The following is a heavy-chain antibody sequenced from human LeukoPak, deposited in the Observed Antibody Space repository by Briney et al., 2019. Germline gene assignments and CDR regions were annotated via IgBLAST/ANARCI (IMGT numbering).Heavy chain of an antibody. CDR3: ARVQTVAAAGNYYMDV. D-gene: IGHD6-13*01. CDR2: IKEDGSEK. Sequence: GGSLRLSCAATGFTFSSYWMSWVRQAPGKGLEWVANIKEDGSEKYYVDSVKGRFTISRDNAKNSLFLQMNSLRAEDTALYHCARVQTVAAAGNYYMDVWGKGTTVTVSS. V-gene: IGHV3-7*03. CDR1: GFTFSSYW. J-gene: IGHJ6*03.